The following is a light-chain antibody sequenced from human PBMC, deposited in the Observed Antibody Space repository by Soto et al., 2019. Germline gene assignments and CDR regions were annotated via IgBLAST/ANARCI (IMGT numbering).Light chain of an antibody. CDR2: AAS. CDR3: QQYYFYAHT. CDR1: QGVSTH. Sequence: IRMTQSPSSISASTGDTVTITCRASQGVSTHLAWYQQKPGKAPKLLIYAASTLQIGVPSRFSGSGSGTDFTLTITSLQSEDFATYYCQQYYFYAHTFGPGTKVDIK. J-gene: IGKJ3*01. V-gene: IGKV1-8*01.